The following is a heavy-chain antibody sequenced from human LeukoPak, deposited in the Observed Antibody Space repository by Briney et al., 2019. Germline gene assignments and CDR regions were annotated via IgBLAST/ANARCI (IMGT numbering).Heavy chain of an antibody. J-gene: IGHJ4*02. D-gene: IGHD3-22*01. Sequence: SETLSFTCAVYGGSFSGYYWSWIRQPPGKGLEWIGEINHSGSTNYNPSLKSRVTISVDTSKNQFSLKLSSVTAADTAVYYCARGSSRVGYPFPIDYWGQGTLVTVSS. V-gene: IGHV4-34*01. CDR1: GGSFSGYY. CDR2: INHSGST. CDR3: ARGSSRVGYPFPIDY.